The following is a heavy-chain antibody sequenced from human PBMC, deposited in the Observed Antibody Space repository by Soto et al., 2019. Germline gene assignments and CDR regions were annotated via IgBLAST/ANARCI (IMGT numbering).Heavy chain of an antibody. CDR3: ARADPDASVGY. V-gene: IGHV4-59*01. CDR2: ISYSGST. D-gene: IGHD2-15*01. CDR1: GGSMSSYY. J-gene: IGHJ4*02. Sequence: SETLSLTCTVSGGSMSSYYWTWLRQSPGRGLEWIGYISYSGSTYYNPSLKSRVTISADTSRNQFSLRMNSMIAADTAVYYCARADPDASVGYWGQGTLVTVSS.